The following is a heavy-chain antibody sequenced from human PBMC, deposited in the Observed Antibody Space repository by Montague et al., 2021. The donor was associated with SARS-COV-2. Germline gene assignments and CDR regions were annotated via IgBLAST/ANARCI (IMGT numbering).Heavy chain of an antibody. CDR3: ARDPLLTIFGSYYYYYMDV. Sequence: SLRLSCAASGFTFSSYAMHWVRQAPGKGLEWVAVLSYDGSNKYYVDSVKVRFTISRDNSKNTLFLQMNSLRAEDTAVYYCARDPLLTIFGSYYYYYMDVWGKGTTVTVSS. V-gene: IGHV3-30*04. CDR2: LSYDGSNK. J-gene: IGHJ6*03. CDR1: GFTFSSYA. D-gene: IGHD3-3*01.